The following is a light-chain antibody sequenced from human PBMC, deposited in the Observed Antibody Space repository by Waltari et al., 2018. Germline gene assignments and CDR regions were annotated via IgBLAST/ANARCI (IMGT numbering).Light chain of an antibody. Sequence: CRASPSIGKYVAGDRVSPGQAPRLLSYDAYMRAAGLPDRFSGSGSGTDFSLTISRLEPEDFAMYYCQHYVRLPVTFGQGTKVEIK. CDR1: PSIGKY. CDR3: QHYVRLPVT. CDR2: DAY. V-gene: IGKV3-20*01. J-gene: IGKJ1*01.